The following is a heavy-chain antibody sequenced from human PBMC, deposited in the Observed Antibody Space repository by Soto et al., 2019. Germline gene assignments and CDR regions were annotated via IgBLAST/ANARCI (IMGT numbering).Heavy chain of an antibody. Sequence: QVQLVQSGAEVKKPGASVKVSCKASGYTFTSYGISWVRQAPGQGLEWMGWISAYNGNTNYAQKLQGRVTMSTDTSTSTDSMEPRRLRSDGTAVSYCARDEGLGQLAWWGQGTGVTVSS. CDR2: ISAYNGNT. CDR1: GYTFTSYG. D-gene: IGHD3-16*01. CDR3: ARDEGLGQLAW. V-gene: IGHV1-18*01. J-gene: IGHJ4*02.